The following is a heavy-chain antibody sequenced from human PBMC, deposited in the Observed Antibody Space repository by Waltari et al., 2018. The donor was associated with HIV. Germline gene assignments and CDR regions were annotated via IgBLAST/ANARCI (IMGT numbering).Heavy chain of an antibody. D-gene: IGHD3-10*01. CDR1: GGSFSNNF. J-gene: IGHJ4*02. CDR3: ARGFGGGHFDS. CDR2: INQSGNT. V-gene: IGHV4-34*02. Sequence: QVQLRQWGAGLLKPSETLSLTCAVYGGSFSNNFWSWTRHLPGKGLEWIGEINQSGNTRCNLSLKSRGITSVDTSKKRFSLKLRFVTAADTAMYYGARGFGGGHFDSWGQGTLLIVSS.